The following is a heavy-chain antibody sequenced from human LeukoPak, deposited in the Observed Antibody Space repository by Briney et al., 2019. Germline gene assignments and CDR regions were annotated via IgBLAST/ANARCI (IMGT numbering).Heavy chain of an antibody. CDR3: ARTMRPILTGYYSLDY. CDR2: IWYDGSNK. Sequence: GGSLRLSCAASGFTLSSYGMHWVRQAPGKGPEWVAVIWYDGSNKYYADSVKGRFTISRDNSKNTLYLQMNSLRAEDTAVYYCARTMRPILTGYYSLDYWGQGTLVTVSS. J-gene: IGHJ4*02. D-gene: IGHD3-9*01. CDR1: GFTLSSYG. V-gene: IGHV3-33*01.